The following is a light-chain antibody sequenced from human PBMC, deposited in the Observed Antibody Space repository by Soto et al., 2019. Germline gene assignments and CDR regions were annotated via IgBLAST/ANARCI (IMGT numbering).Light chain of an antibody. CDR3: QQYYSYPPT. CDR1: QSINGW. J-gene: IGKJ1*01. Sequence: DIQLTQSPSTLSASVGDRVTITCRASQSINGWLAWYQQKPGQAPKLLIYAASTLQSGVPSRFSGSGSGTDFTLTISCLQSEDFATYYCQQYYSYPPTFGQGTKVDIK. CDR2: AAS. V-gene: IGKV1-5*01.